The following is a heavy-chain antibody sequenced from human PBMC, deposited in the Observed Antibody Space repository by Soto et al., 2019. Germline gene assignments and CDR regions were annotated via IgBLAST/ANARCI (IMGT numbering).Heavy chain of an antibody. V-gene: IGHV3-48*03. CDR2: ISSSGSTI. Sequence: GGSLRLSCAASGFTFSSYEMNWVRQAPGKGPEWVSYISSSGSTIYYADSVKGRFTISRDNAKNSLYLQMNSLRAEDTAVYYCARDWGGTGVGYYYYGMDVWGQGTTVTVSS. J-gene: IGHJ6*02. CDR3: ARDWGGTGVGYYYYGMDV. D-gene: IGHD2-15*01. CDR1: GFTFSSYE.